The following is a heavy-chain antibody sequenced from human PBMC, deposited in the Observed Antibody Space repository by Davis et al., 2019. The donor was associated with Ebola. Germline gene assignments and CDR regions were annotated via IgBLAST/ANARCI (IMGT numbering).Heavy chain of an antibody. CDR3: ARDVYHMDV. CDR1: GFTFSSYP. Sequence: GESLKISCSASGFTFSSYPMHWVRQAPGKGLVWVSRIKSDGTITTYADSVKGRFTISRDNAKNTLYLQMNSLRAEDTAVYYCARDVYHMDVWGQGTTVTVSS. CDR2: IKSDGTIT. D-gene: IGHD5/OR15-5a*01. J-gene: IGHJ6*02. V-gene: IGHV3-74*01.